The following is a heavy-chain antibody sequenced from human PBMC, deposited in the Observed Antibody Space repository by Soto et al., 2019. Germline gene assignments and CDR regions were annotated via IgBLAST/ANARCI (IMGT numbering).Heavy chain of an antibody. CDR1: GFTFSSYG. J-gene: IGHJ6*02. CDR2: ISYDGSNK. D-gene: IGHD6-13*01. CDR3: ATRDGSSSWTYYYGMDV. Sequence: QVQLVESGGGVVQPGRSLRLSCAASGFTFSSYGMHWVHQAPGKGLEWVAVISYDGSNKYYADSVKGRFTISRANSKNTLDLQMHSLRAEDTAVYYCATRDGSSSWTYYYGMDVWGQGTTVTVSS. V-gene: IGHV3-30*03.